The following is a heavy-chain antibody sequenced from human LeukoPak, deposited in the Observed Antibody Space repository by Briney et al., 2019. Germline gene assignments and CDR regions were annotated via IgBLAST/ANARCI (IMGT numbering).Heavy chain of an antibody. CDR2: IYYNGDT. CDR3: ARGRNWSTPSHFDS. CDR1: GASLTGYY. Sequence: SETLSLSCVVSGASLTGYYWTWIRQTPRKGLEWIGYIYYNGDTKHNPSLKSRVTMSLDRSKNQFSLKLISVTAADTAVYYCARGRNWSTPSHFDSWGLGSLVTVSS. V-gene: IGHV4-59*01. J-gene: IGHJ4*02. D-gene: IGHD1-1*01.